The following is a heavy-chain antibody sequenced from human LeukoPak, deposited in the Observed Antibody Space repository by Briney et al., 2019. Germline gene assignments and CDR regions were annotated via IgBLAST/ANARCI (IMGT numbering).Heavy chain of an antibody. V-gene: IGHV1-46*01. CDR3: ARVRPQTYYYDSSGYYSDY. CDR2: INPSGGST. D-gene: IGHD3-22*01. Sequence: ASVKVSCKASGYTFTSYYMHWVRQAPGQGLEWMGIINPSGGSTSYAQKFQGRVTMTRDTSISTAYMELSRLRSDDTAVYYCARVRPQTYYYDSSGYYSDYWGQGTLVTVSS. J-gene: IGHJ4*02. CDR1: GYTFTSYY.